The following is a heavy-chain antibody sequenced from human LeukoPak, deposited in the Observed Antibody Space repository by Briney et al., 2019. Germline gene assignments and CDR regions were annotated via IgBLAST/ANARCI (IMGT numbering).Heavy chain of an antibody. Sequence: PGGSLRLSCAASGFTFSSYAMSWVRQAPGKGLEWVSGISGSGGRTYYADSVKGRFTISRDNSKNTMNLQMNSLRAEDTAVYYCAKAQNQNYGDYAVRHFDYWGQGTLVTVSS. CDR3: AKAQNQNYGDYAVRHFDY. CDR2: ISGSGGRT. CDR1: GFTFSSYA. V-gene: IGHV3-23*01. J-gene: IGHJ4*02. D-gene: IGHD4-17*01.